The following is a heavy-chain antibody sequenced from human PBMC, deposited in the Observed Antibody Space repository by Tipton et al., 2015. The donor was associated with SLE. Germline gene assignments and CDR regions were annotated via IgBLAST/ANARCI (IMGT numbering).Heavy chain of an antibody. J-gene: IGHJ4*02. V-gene: IGHV4-4*07. D-gene: IGHD1-26*01. CDR1: GCSISSYY. CDR3: ARGGGSYYFDY. CDR2: VYTSGST. Sequence: TLSLTCTVSGCSISSYYWSWIRRPAGKGLEWIGRVYTSGSTNYNPSLKSRVTMSVDTSKNQSSLKLTTVSAADTAVYYCARGGGSYYFDYWGQGTLVTVSS.